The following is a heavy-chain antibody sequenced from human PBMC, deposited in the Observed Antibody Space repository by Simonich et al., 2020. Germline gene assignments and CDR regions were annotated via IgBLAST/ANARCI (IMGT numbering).Heavy chain of an antibody. D-gene: IGHD2-15*01. CDR2: ISAYNGNT. J-gene: IGHJ4*02. Sequence: QVQLLQSGAEVKKPGASVKVSCKASGYTFTSYGISWGRQAPGQGLEWMGCISAYNGNTNYAQKLQGRVTMTTDTSTSTAYMELRSLRSDDTAVYYCARASRGTWWYYYFDYWGQGTLVTVSS. CDR3: ARASRGTWWYYYFDY. V-gene: IGHV1-18*01. CDR1: GYTFTSYG.